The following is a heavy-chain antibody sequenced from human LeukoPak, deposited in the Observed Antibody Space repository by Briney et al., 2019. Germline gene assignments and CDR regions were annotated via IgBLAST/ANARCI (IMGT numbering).Heavy chain of an antibody. CDR3: ARNYYDSSGYCAY. Sequence: GGSLRLSCAASGFTFSDYYMSWIRQAPGKGLEWVSYISSSGSTIYYADSVKGRFTISRDNAKNSLYLQMNSLRAKDTAVYYCARNYYDSSGYCAYWGQGTLVTVSS. D-gene: IGHD3-22*01. J-gene: IGHJ4*02. CDR1: GFTFSDYY. V-gene: IGHV3-11*01. CDR2: ISSSGSTI.